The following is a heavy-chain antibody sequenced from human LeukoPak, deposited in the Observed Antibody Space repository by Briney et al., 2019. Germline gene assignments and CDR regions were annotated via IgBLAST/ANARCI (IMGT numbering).Heavy chain of an antibody. CDR2: TNTDGSRI. J-gene: IGHJ4*02. CDR3: ARVGGGALRYFDWLWIDY. V-gene: IGHV3-74*03. CDR1: GFTFSSYW. D-gene: IGHD3-9*01. Sequence: GGSLRLSCAASGFTFSSYWMHWVRQAPGKGLVWLSRTNTDGSRITYADSVKGRFTISRDNAKNSLYLQMNSLRAEDTAVYYCARVGGGALRYFDWLWIDYWGQGTLVTVSS.